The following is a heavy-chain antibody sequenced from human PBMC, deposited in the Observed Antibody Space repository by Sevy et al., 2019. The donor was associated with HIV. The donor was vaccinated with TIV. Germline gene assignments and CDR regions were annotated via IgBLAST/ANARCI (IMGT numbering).Heavy chain of an antibody. CDR1: GYTFTSYG. CDR3: ARDRAAAGAFDI. D-gene: IGHD6-13*01. J-gene: IGHJ3*02. Sequence: ASVKVSCKASGYTFTSYGISWVRQAPGQGLEWMGWISAYNGNTNYAQKLQGRVTMTTDTSTSTAYMELRSLRSNDTAVYYCARDRAAAGAFDIWGQGTMVTVSS. V-gene: IGHV1-18*01. CDR2: ISAYNGNT.